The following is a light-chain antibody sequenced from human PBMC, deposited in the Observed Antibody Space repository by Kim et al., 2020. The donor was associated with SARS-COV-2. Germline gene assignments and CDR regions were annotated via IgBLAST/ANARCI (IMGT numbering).Light chain of an antibody. V-gene: IGKV1-39*01. Sequence: AAGDCISSQCLVRRSVSSYLNWYQQKPGKAPRLLIYGVSHLISGVPYRFSGSGAGTDFTLNISSVQPEDFVTYYCIQRSRHPYTFGQGTKLEI. CDR2: GVS. CDR3: IQRSRHPYT. CDR1: RSVSSY. J-gene: IGKJ2*01.